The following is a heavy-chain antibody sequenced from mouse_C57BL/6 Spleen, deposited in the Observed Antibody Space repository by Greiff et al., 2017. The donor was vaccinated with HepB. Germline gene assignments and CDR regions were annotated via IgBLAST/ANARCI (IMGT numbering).Heavy chain of an antibody. CDR3: ARGRYFDV. CDR2: ISYSGST. J-gene: IGHJ1*03. Sequence: VQLKQSGPGMVKPSQSLSLTCTVTGYSITSGYDWHWIRHFPGNKLEWMGYISYSGSTNYNPSLKSRISITHDTSKNHFFLKLNSVTTEDTATYYCARGRYFDVWGTGTTVTVSS. CDR1: GYSITSGYD. V-gene: IGHV3-1*01.